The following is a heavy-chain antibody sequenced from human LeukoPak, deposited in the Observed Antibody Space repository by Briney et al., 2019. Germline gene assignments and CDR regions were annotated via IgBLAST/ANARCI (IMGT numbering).Heavy chain of an antibody. D-gene: IGHD4/OR15-4a*01. V-gene: IGHV4-39*02. CDR2: ICYDGST. CDR3: ASSVWWPYYFDY. Sequence: PSETLSLTCTVSGGSIRGNGYYWGWIRQAPGKGLEWIGSICYDGSTYYNPSLKSRVTISVDTPKNYFSLKLSSVTAADTAVYYCASSVWWPYYFDYWGQGTLVTVSS. J-gene: IGHJ4*02. CDR1: GGSIRGNGYY.